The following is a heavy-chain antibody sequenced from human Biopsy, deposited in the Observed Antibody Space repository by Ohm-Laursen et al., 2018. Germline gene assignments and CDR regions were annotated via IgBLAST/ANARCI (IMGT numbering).Heavy chain of an antibody. D-gene: IGHD3-22*01. V-gene: IGHV4-59*08. Sequence: SETLSITCTVSGGSISSYYWTWIRQPPGKGLEWIGDVYYSGSTNRNPSLKSRVTILVDTSKNQFSLKLNSVTAADTAVYYCGRREVVITHDAFDTWGQGTMVTVSS. CDR1: GGSISSYY. CDR2: VYYSGST. J-gene: IGHJ3*02. CDR3: GRREVVITHDAFDT.